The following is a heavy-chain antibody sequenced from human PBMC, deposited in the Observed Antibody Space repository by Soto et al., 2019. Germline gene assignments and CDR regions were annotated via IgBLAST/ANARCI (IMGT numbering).Heavy chain of an antibody. Sequence: RRSEAPCGWHLDEYGMHWVRHNQGKGLEWVSGISWNSGSIGYADSVKGRFTISRDNAKNSLYLQMNSLRAEDTALYYCAKTAVPYYYYYYMDVWGKGTTVTVSS. J-gene: IGHJ6*03. V-gene: IGHV3-9*01. D-gene: IGHD2-2*01. CDR2: ISWNSGSI. CDR1: GWHLDEYG. CDR3: AKTAVPYYYYYYMDV.